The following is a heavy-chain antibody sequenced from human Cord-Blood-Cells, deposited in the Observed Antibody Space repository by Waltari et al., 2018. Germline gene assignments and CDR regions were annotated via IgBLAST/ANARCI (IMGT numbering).Heavy chain of an antibody. J-gene: IGHJ6*03. V-gene: IGHV4-39*01. CDR2: IYYSGST. D-gene: IGHD6-13*01. CDR1: GGSISSSSYY. CDR3: ARSGYSSSWSDYYYYYMDV. Sequence: QLQLQESGPGLVKPSETLSLTCTVSGGSISSSSYYWGWIRQPPGKGLEWIGSIYYSGSTSYNPSLKSRVTISVDTSKNQFSLKLSSVTAADTAVYYCARSGYSSSWSDYYYYYMDVWGKGTTVTVSS.